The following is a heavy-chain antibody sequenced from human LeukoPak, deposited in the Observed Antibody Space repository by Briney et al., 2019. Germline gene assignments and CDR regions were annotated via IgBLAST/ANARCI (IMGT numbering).Heavy chain of an antibody. D-gene: IGHD4-17*01. Sequence: GGSLRLSYAASGFTFSSYEMNWVRQAPGKGLEWVSYISSSGSTIYYADSVKGRFTISRDNAKNSLYLQMNSLRAEDTAVYYCARDSSMGYGDYVFYYYYYMDVWGKGTTVT. J-gene: IGHJ6*03. CDR3: ARDSSMGYGDYVFYYYYYMDV. V-gene: IGHV3-48*03. CDR1: GFTFSSYE. CDR2: ISSSGSTI.